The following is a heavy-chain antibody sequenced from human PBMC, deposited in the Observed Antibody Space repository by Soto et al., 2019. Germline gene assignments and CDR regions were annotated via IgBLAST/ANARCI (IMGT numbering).Heavy chain of an antibody. V-gene: IGHV4-59*08. Sequence: QVQLQESGPGLVKPSETLSLTCTVSGGSISSYYWSWIRQPPGKGLEWIGYIYYSGSTNYNPSLKSRVTISVDTSKNQFSLKLSSVTAADTAVYYCARHHGSGIFTFGTDYYYYMDVWGKGTTVTVSS. CDR3: ARHHGSGIFTFGTDYYYYMDV. D-gene: IGHD3-10*01. CDR1: GGSISSYY. J-gene: IGHJ6*03. CDR2: IYYSGST.